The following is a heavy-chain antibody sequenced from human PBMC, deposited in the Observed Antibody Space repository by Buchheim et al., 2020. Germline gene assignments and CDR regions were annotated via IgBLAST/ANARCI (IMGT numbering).Heavy chain of an antibody. V-gene: IGHV3-23*01. CDR3: VKFEQSSSSSSGFDH. CDR2: LTGTGTNT. D-gene: IGHD3-10*01. J-gene: IGHJ4*02. Sequence: EVPLLESGGALVQPGGSLRLSCGASGFNFRSYAMSWVRQAPGKGLEWVAALTGTGTNTYYKDSVKGRFTISRDNSKNTLFLQMDSLRVEDTAVYYCVKFEQSSSSSSGFDHWGQGTL. CDR1: GFNFRSYA.